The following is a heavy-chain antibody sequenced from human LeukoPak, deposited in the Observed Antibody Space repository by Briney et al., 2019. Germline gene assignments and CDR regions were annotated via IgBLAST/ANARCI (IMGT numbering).Heavy chain of an antibody. CDR1: GGSISSYY. CDR3: ARRRFDTELDY. D-gene: IGHD5-18*01. CDR2: IYYSGST. V-gene: IGHV4-59*08. J-gene: IGHJ4*02. Sequence: SKTLSLTCTVSGGSISSYYWSWIRQPPGKGLEWIGYIYYSGSTNYNPSLKSRVTISVDTSKNQFSLKLSSVTAADTAVYYCARRRFDTELDYWGQGTLVTVSS.